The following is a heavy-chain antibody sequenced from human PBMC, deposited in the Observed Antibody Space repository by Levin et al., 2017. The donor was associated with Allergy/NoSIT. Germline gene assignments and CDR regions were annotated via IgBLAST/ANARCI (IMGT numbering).Heavy chain of an antibody. Sequence: GESLKISCQASGYTFTSYDINWVRQATGQGLEWMGWMNPNSGNTGYAQKFQGRVTMTRNTSISTAYMELSSLRSEDTAVYYCATFVFGDSELGVDYGMDVWGQGTTVTVSS. J-gene: IGHJ6*02. V-gene: IGHV1-8*01. CDR2: MNPNSGNT. CDR1: GYTFTSYD. CDR3: ATFVFGDSELGVDYGMDV. D-gene: IGHD4-17*01.